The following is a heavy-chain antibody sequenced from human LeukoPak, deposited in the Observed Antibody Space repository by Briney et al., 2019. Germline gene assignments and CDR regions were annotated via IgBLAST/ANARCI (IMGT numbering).Heavy chain of an antibody. Sequence: GESLKISCQGSGYSFNSYWIAWVRQMPGEGLEWMGIIYPGDSDTRYSPSSRGQITISADKSINTAYLRWSSLKASDTAMYYCARAYYCGGGSCKLEYWGQGTLVTVSS. V-gene: IGHV5-51*01. CDR2: IYPGDSDT. CDR1: GYSFNSYW. D-gene: IGHD2-15*01. CDR3: ARAYYCGGGSCKLEY. J-gene: IGHJ4*02.